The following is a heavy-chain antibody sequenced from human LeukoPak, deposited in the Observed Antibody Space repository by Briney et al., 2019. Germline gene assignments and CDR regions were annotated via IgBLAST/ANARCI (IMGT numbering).Heavy chain of an antibody. CDR2: IYHSGST. J-gene: IGHJ4*02. V-gene: IGHV4-59*04. CDR1: GGSISSYY. CDR3: ARMGYDYVWGSYRGFDY. Sequence: SETLSLTCTVSGGSISSYYWSWIRQPPGKGLEWIGYIYHSGSTYYNPSLKSRVTLSVDTSKNQFSLKLSSVTVADTAVYYCARMGYDYVWGSYRGFDYWGQGTLVTVSS. D-gene: IGHD3-16*02.